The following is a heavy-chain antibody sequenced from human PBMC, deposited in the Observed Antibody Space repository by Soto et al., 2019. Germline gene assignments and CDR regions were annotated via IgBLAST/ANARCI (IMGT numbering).Heavy chain of an antibody. J-gene: IGHJ6*01. CDR2: IYYSGST. D-gene: IGHD3-3*01. V-gene: IGHV4-39*01. CDR3: TGRLGYYTRYTYYYGMDV. CDR1: GGSISSSSYY. Sequence: SETLSLTCTVSGGSISSSSYYWGWIRQPPGKGLEWIGSIYYSGSTYYNPSLKSRVTISVDTSKNQFSLKLSSVTAADTAVYYCTGRLGYYTRYTYYYGMDVWG.